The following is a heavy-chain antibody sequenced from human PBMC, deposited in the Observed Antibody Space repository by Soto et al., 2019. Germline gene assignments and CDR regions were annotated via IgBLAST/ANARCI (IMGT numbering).Heavy chain of an antibody. CDR2: IYYSGNT. CDR1: GGSVSIGSYY. J-gene: IGHJ4*02. V-gene: IGHV4-61*01. D-gene: IGHD5-18*01. Sequence: SETLSLTCTVSGGSVSIGSYYWSWIRQPPGKGLEWIGYIYYSGNTNYNPSLKGRVTISVDTSKNQFSLKLSSVTAADTAVYYCARVGTAMAGIDYWGQGTLVTVSS. CDR3: ARVGTAMAGIDY.